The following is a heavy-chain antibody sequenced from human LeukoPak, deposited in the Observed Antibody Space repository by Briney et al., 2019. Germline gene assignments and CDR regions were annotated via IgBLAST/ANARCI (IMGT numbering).Heavy chain of an antibody. CDR2: ISGGGEIT. CDR3: ARGRDGYNYYFDY. Sequence: GGTLRLSCAASGFTFNYYGMSWVRQAPGKGLEWVSAISGGGEITQYADSVKGRFTISRDNSKNTLYLQMNSLRAEDTAVYYCARGRDGYNYYFDYWGQGTLVTVSS. D-gene: IGHD5-24*01. CDR1: GFTFNYYG. J-gene: IGHJ4*01. V-gene: IGHV3-23*01.